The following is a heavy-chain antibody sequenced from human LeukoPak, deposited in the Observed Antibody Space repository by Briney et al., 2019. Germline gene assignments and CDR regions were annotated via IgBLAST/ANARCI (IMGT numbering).Heavy chain of an antibody. Sequence: SVKVSCKASGGTFSTFASSWVRQAPGQGLERMGRIIPILNITNYAQKFQDRVMVTADKSTNTAYVELSSLRSEDTAVYYCARGYDHDAFDIWGQGTMVTVSS. CDR2: IIPILNIT. D-gene: IGHD5-12*01. V-gene: IGHV1-69*04. CDR3: ARGYDHDAFDI. J-gene: IGHJ3*02. CDR1: GGTFSTFA.